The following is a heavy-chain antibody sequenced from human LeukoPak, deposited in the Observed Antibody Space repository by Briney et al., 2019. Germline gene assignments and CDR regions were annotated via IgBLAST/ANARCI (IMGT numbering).Heavy chain of an antibody. CDR1: GFTFSSYA. D-gene: IGHD3-22*01. CDR3: ARDKGDYDTSGSLFVF. V-gene: IGHV3-23*01. CDR2: ISGSGGST. J-gene: IGHJ4*02. Sequence: GGSLRLSCAASGFTFSSYAMSWVRQVPGKGLEWVSAISGSGGSTYYADSVKGRFTISRGNSKNTLYLQMNSLRAEDTAVYYCARDKGDYDTSGSLFVFGGQGTLVTVSS.